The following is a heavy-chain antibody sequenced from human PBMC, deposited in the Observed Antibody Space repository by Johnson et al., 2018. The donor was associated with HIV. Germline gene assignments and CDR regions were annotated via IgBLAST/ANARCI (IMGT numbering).Heavy chain of an antibody. CDR2: IYSGGST. CDR3: AAERYCSGQGGGLDI. D-gene: IGHD2-15*01. V-gene: IGHV3-53*01. Sequence: VQVVESGGGLIQPGGSLRLSCAASGFTVSSNYMSWVRQAPGKGLEWVSVIYSGGSTYYADSVTGRFTISRDNSKNTLYLQMKSLRAEDTAVYYCAAERYCSGQGGGLDIWGQGTMVTVSS. CDR1: GFTVSSNY. J-gene: IGHJ3*02.